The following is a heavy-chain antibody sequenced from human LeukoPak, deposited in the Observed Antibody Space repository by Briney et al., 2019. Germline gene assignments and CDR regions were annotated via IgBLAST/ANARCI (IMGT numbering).Heavy chain of an antibody. CDR2: ISSSSSTI. CDR1: GFTFSSYT. D-gene: IGHD4-17*01. V-gene: IGHV3-48*01. CDR3: AGDVAYGPHWYFDL. J-gene: IGHJ2*01. Sequence: GWSLRLSCAASGFTFSSYTMSWVRQAPGKGLEWVSYISSSSSTIYYADSVKGRFTISRDNAKNSLYLQMNSLRAEDTAVYYCAGDVAYGPHWYFDLWGRGTLVTVSS.